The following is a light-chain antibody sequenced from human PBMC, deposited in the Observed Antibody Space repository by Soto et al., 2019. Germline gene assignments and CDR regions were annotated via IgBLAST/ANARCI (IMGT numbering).Light chain of an antibody. CDR2: GAS. J-gene: IGKJ2*01. V-gene: IGKV3-20*01. CDR3: HQYGSSPSYT. Sequence: EIVLTQSPGTLSLSPVERATLSCRASQSVSSSSYLAWYQQKPGQAPRLLIYGASSRATGIPDRFSGSGSVTDFTLTISRLEPEDFAVYYCHQYGSSPSYTFGQGTKLEIK. CDR1: QSVSSSSY.